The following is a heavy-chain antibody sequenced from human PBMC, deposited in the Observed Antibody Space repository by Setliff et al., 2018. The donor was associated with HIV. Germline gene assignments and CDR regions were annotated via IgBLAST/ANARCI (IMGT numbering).Heavy chain of an antibody. V-gene: IGHV5-51*01. CDR2: IYPGDSDT. Sequence: GESLKISCQGSGYSFTSYWIAWVRQMPGKGLEWMGIIYPGDSDTRYSPSFQGQVTISADKSISTAYLQWRSLQASDTAVSYCARRTRRRGSSYGNIDYWGQGTLVTVSS. J-gene: IGHJ4*02. D-gene: IGHD5-18*01. CDR3: ARRTRRRGSSYGNIDY. CDR1: GYSFTSYW.